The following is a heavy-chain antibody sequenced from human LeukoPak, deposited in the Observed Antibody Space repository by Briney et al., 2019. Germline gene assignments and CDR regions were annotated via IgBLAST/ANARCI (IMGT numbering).Heavy chain of an antibody. CDR2: IWYDGSNK. J-gene: IGHJ4*02. CDR3: ARDGCGGDCYFDY. D-gene: IGHD2-21*02. CDR1: GFTFSSCG. V-gene: IGHV3-33*01. Sequence: PGRSLRLSCAASGFTFSSCGTHWVRQAPGKGLEWVAVIWYDGSNKYYADSVKGRFTISRDNSKNTLYLQMNCLRAEDTAVYYCARDGCGGDCYFDYWGQGTLVTVSS.